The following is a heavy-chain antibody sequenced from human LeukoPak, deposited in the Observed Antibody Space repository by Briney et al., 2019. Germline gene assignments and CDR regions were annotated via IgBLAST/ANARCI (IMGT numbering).Heavy chain of an antibody. Sequence: NPGGSLRLSCAASGFTFSSYAMSWVRQAPGKGLEWVSSISSSSSYIYYADSVKGRFTISRDNAKNSLYLQMNSLRAEDTAVYYCARATQWLGPRLDYWGQGTLVTVSS. V-gene: IGHV3-21*01. CDR2: ISSSSSYI. D-gene: IGHD6-19*01. CDR1: GFTFSSYA. J-gene: IGHJ4*02. CDR3: ARATQWLGPRLDY.